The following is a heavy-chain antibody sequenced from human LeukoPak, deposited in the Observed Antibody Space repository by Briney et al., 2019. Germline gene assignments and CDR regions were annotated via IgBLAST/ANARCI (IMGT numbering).Heavy chain of an antibody. CDR1: GFTFDDYA. V-gene: IGHV3-9*01. Sequence: GGSLRLSCAASGFTFDDYAMHWVRQAPGRGLEWVSGISWNSGSIGYADSVKGRFTISRDNAKNSLYLQMNSLRAEDTALYYCAKAGTRSYYYDSSGYFDYWGQGTLVTVSS. J-gene: IGHJ4*02. CDR3: AKAGTRSYYYDSSGYFDY. CDR2: ISWNSGSI. D-gene: IGHD3-22*01.